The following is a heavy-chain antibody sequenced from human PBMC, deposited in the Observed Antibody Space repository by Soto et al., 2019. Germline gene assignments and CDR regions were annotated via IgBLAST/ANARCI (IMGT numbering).Heavy chain of an antibody. CDR3: ARDLAYCGGDCYSGSYYYYGMDV. CDR1: GGSISSYY. CDR2: IYYSGST. Sequence: SETLSLTCTVSGGSISSYYWSWIRQPPGKGLEWIGYIYYSGSTNYNPSLKGRVTISVDTSKNQFSLKLSSVTAADTAVYYCARDLAYCGGDCYSGSYYYYGMDVWGQGTTVTVSS. D-gene: IGHD2-21*02. J-gene: IGHJ6*02. V-gene: IGHV4-59*01.